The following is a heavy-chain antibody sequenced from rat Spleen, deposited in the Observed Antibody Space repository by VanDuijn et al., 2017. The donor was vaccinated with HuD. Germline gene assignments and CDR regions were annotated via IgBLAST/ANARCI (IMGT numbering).Heavy chain of an antibody. D-gene: IGHD1-9*01. Sequence: QVQLKESGPGLVQPSQTLSLTCTVSGFSLTSYHVSWVRQPPGKSLVWMGTIWTGGSTNYFSAVQSRLIISRDTSKSQVFLRMNSLQPEDTGTYFCARTGHTVGINFFDYWGQGVMVTVSS. CDR1: GFSLTSYH. J-gene: IGHJ2*01. V-gene: IGHV2-15*01. CDR2: IWTGGST. CDR3: ARTGHTVGINFFDY.